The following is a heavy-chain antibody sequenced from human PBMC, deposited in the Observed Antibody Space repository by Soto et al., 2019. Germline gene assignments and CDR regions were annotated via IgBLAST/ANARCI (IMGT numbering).Heavy chain of an antibody. D-gene: IGHD6-6*01. Sequence: SETLSLTCTVSGGSISSYSWSWIRQPPGKGLEWIGYIYYSGSTNYNTSLKRRATISVDTSKNQFSLKLSSVTAADPSVYYCARSALRSSHPEFDYWGQGTLVTVSS. CDR1: GGSISSYS. J-gene: IGHJ4*02. V-gene: IGHV4-59*01. CDR2: IYYSGST. CDR3: ARSALRSSHPEFDY.